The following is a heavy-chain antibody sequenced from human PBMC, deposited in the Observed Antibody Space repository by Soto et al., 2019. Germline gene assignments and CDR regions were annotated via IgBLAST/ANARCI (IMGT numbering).Heavy chain of an antibody. CDR1: GGSISSSNW. CDR2: SNIGGAT. V-gene: IGHV4-4*02. D-gene: IGHD3-16*01. CDR3: ARGSPGNYDYVWGNLRGTRTRKYYFDY. Sequence: QVQLQESGPGLVKPSGTLSLTCAVSGGSISSSNWWSWVRQPPGKGLEWMGESNIGGATNYNPSSKSRVTISVDTSKNQFSLKLSSVTAADTAVYYCARGSPGNYDYVWGNLRGTRTRKYYFDYWGQGTLVTVSS. J-gene: IGHJ4*02.